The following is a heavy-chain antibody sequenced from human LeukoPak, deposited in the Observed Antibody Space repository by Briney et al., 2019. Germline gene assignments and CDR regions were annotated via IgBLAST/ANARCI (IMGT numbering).Heavy chain of an antibody. Sequence: GGSLRLSCVASGFSFGNYAMSWVRRAPGKGLQWVSQISGTGGATWYAGFARDRFTISRDNSKKTLYLQMSGLRVEDTAMYYCVKDPRDTYGTNWFVSWGQGTLLIVSS. V-gene: IGHV3-23*01. CDR2: ISGTGGAT. CDR3: VKDPRDTYGTNWFVS. D-gene: IGHD2-21*01. J-gene: IGHJ5*01. CDR1: GFSFGNYA.